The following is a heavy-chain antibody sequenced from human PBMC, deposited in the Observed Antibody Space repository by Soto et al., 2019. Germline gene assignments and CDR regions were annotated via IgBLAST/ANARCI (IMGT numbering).Heavy chain of an antibody. J-gene: IGHJ6*02. CDR1: GFTFSVYW. CDR2: IKQEGSEE. CDR3: ARIAATGRGWDV. V-gene: IGHV3-7*01. D-gene: IGHD6-13*01. Sequence: EVPLVESGGGLVQPGGPLRLSFVDSGFTFSVYWRSWVRQAPVKGLEGVGNIKQEGSEENYVDSLKGRFTISRDNAKNSMYLQMNSLRAEDTAVYYCARIAATGRGWDVWGQGTTVVVSS.